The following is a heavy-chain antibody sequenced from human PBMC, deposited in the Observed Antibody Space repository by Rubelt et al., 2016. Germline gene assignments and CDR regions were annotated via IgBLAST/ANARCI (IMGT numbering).Heavy chain of an antibody. CDR1: GGSFSGYY. V-gene: IGHV4-34*01. CDR2: IYYSGST. J-gene: IGHJ3*02. D-gene: IGHD3-10*01. Sequence: QVQLQQWGAGLLKPSETLSLTCAVYGGSFSGYYWSWIRQPPGKGLEWIGSIYYSGSTYYNPSLKRRVTISVDTSKNQFSLKRSSVTAADTAVYYCARGYDYYGSGRGDAFDIWGQGTMVTVSS. CDR3: ARGYDYYGSGRGDAFDI.